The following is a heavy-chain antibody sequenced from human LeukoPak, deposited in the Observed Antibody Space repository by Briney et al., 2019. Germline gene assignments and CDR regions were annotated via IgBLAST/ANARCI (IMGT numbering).Heavy chain of an antibody. CDR2: INHSGST. CDR3: ARVGYSWWYFDL. V-gene: IGHV4-34*01. J-gene: IGHJ2*01. Sequence: SETLSLTCAVYGGSFSGYYWSWIRQPPGKGLEWIGEINHSGSTNYNPSLKSRVTISVDTSKNQFSLKLSSVTAADTAVYYCARVGYSWWYFDLWGRGTLVTVSS. D-gene: IGHD5-18*01. CDR1: GGSFSGYY.